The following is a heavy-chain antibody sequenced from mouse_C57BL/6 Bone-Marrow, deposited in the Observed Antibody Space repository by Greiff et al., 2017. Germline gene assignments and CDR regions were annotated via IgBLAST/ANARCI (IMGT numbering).Heavy chain of an antibody. CDR1: GFTFSSYG. CDR3: ARLDYYAMDY. CDR2: ISSGGSYT. Sequence: EVQGVESGGDLVKPGGSLKLSCAASGFTFSSYGMSWVRQTPDKRLEWVATISSGGSYTYYPDSVKGRFTISRDNATNTLYLRMSSLKSEDTAMYYCARLDYYAMDYWGQGTSVTVSS. V-gene: IGHV5-6*01. J-gene: IGHJ4*01.